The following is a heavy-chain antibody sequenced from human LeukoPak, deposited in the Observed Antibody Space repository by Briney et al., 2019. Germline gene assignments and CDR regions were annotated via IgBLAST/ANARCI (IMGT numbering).Heavy chain of an antibody. D-gene: IGHD3-3*01. CDR1: GFTFSSYG. CDR2: MRYDGSNK. Sequence: GGSLRLSCAASGFTFSSYGMHWVRQAPGKGLEWVAFMRYDGSNKYYADSVKGRFTISRDNSKNTLYLQMNSLRAEDTAVYYCAKPYYDFWSGYWGDWFDPWGQGTLVTVSS. CDR3: AKPYYDFWSGYWGDWFDP. V-gene: IGHV3-30*02. J-gene: IGHJ5*02.